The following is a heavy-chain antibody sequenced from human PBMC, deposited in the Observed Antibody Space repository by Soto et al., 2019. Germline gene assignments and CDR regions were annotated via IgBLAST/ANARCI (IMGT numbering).Heavy chain of an antibody. CDR3: ARGGIEGSGKYVLDYYYMDV. V-gene: IGHV4-34*01. D-gene: IGHD3-10*01. J-gene: IGHJ6*03. Sequence: SETLSLTCAVYGGSFSGYYWSWIRQPPGKGLEWIGEINHSGSTNYNPSLKSRVTISVDTSKNQFSLKLSSVTAADTAVYYCARGGIEGSGKYVLDYYYMDVWGKGTTVTVSS. CDR1: GGSFSGYY. CDR2: INHSGST.